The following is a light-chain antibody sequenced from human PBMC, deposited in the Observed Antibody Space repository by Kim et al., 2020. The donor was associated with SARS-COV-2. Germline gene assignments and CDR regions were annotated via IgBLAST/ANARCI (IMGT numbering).Light chain of an antibody. CDR3: MQGIHPIT. J-gene: IGKJ5*01. V-gene: IGKV2-28*01. CDR2: LGS. CDR1: QSLLHSNGYNY. Sequence: DIVMTQSPLSLPVTPGEPASISCRSSQSLLHSNGYNYLDWYLQKPGQSPQLLIYLGSNRASGVPDRFSGSGSGTDFTLKISRVEDEDVGVYYCMQGIHPITFGQGTRLEIK.